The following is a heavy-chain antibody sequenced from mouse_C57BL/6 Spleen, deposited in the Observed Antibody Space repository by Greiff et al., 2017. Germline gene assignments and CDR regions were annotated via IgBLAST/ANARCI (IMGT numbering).Heavy chain of an antibody. Sequence: QVHVKQSGAELVKPGASVKISCKASGYAFSSYWMNWVKQRPGKGLEWIGQIYPGDGDTNYNGKFKGKATLTADKSSSTAYMQLSSLTSEDSAVYFCARSNWDGDYAMDDWGQGTSVTVSS. CDR1: GYAFSSYW. CDR3: ARSNWDGDYAMDD. CDR2: IYPGDGDT. V-gene: IGHV1-80*01. D-gene: IGHD4-1*02. J-gene: IGHJ4*01.